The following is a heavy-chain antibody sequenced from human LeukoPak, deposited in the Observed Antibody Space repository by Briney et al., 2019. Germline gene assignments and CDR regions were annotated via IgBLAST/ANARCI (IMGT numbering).Heavy chain of an antibody. CDR2: ISSNGGST. Sequence: PGGSLRLSCSACGFTFSSYAMHWLRQAPGKGLQYVSAISSNGGSTYYADSVKGRFTISRDNSKNTLYLQMSSLRAEDTAVHYCVKDLGIAAAGGHWGQGTLVTVSS. V-gene: IGHV3-64D*06. CDR1: GFTFSSYA. J-gene: IGHJ4*02. CDR3: VKDLGIAAAGGH. D-gene: IGHD6-13*01.